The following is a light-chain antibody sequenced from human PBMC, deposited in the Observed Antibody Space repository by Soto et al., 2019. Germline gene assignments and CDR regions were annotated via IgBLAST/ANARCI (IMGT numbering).Light chain of an antibody. CDR3: CSYGGSRAV. CDR2: EVS. CDR1: SSDVGSHNL. J-gene: IGLJ7*01. Sequence: QSALTQPASVSGSPGQSITISCTGTSSDVGSHNLVSWYQQHPGQAPKLMIYEVSKRPLGVSARFSASKSGNTASLTISRLQAEDEADYYCCSYGGSRAVFGGGTQLTVL. V-gene: IGLV2-23*02.